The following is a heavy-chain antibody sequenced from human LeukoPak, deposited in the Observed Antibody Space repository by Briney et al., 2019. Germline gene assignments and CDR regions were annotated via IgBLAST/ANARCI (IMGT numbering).Heavy chain of an antibody. CDR2: IFYSGST. CDR1: GGSISSYY. D-gene: IGHD6-13*01. CDR3: ASTSIAAAGRWHWFDP. Sequence: PSETLSLTCTVSGGSISSYYWSWIRQPPGKGLEWIGYIFYSGSTNYNPSPKSRVTISVDTSKNQFSLKLSSVTAADTAVYYCASTSIAAAGRWHWFDPWGQGTLVTVSS. V-gene: IGHV4-59*12. J-gene: IGHJ5*02.